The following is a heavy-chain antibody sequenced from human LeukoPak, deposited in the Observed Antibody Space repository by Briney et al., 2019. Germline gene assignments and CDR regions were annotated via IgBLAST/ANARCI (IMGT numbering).Heavy chain of an antibody. Sequence: GSSVKVSCKASGGTFSSYAISWVRQAPGQGLEWMGWINTGNGNTKYSQKFQGRVTITRDTSASTVYMELSSLRSEDTAVYYCARGDDPDYWGQGTLVTVSS. D-gene: IGHD3-16*01. CDR3: ARGDDPDY. CDR2: INTGNGNT. CDR1: GGTFSSYA. J-gene: IGHJ4*02. V-gene: IGHV1-3*04.